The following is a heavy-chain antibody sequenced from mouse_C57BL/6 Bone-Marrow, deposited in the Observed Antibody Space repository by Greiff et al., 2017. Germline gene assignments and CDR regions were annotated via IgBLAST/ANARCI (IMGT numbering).Heavy chain of an antibody. V-gene: IGHV1-50*01. Sequence: QVQLQQSGAELVKPGASVKLSCKASGYTFTSYWMQWVKQRPGQGLEWIGEIDPSDSYTNYNQKFKGKATLTVDTSSSTAYMQLSSLTSEDSAVYYCARGNWDWGQGTLVTVSA. CDR2: IDPSDSYT. CDR3: ARGNWD. D-gene: IGHD4-1*01. J-gene: IGHJ3*01. CDR1: GYTFTSYW.